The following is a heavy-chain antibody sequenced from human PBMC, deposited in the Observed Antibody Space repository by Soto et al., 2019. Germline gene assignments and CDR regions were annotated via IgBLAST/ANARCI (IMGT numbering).Heavy chain of an antibody. D-gene: IGHD3-22*01. CDR1: GYTFTNYG. V-gene: IGHV1-18*04. J-gene: IGHJ4*02. CDR2: ISVYNGNT. CDR3: ARDVTRNYYDSSGNYYFDX. Sequence: VSVKVSCKASGYTFTNYGVSWVRQAPGQGLEWMGWISVYNGNTNYANNLQGRASMTTETSTSTAYMELRSLRPDDTAVYYCARDVTRNYYDSSGNYYFDXWGQGTLVTVSX.